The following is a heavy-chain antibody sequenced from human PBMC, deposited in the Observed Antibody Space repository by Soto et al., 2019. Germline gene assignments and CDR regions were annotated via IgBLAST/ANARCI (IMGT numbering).Heavy chain of an antibody. D-gene: IGHD4-4*01. CDR1: GGTFSSYA. CDR2: IIPIFGTA. Sequence: GASVKVSCKASGGTFSSYAISWLRQAPGQGLEWMGGIIPIFGTANYAQKFQGRVTITADESTSTAYMELSSLRSEDTAVYYCAGLGNPHYFDYWGQGTLVTVSS. J-gene: IGHJ4*02. V-gene: IGHV1-69*13. CDR3: AGLGNPHYFDY.